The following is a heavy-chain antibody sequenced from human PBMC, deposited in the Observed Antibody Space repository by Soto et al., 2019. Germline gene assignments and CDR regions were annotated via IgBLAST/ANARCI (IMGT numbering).Heavy chain of an antibody. Sequence: SETLSLTCTVSGGSISSYYWSWIRQPPGKGLEWIGYIYYSGSTNYNPSLKSRVTISVDTSKNQFSLKLSSVTAADTAVYYCARQGWEVVPAASLLYFDYWGQGTLVTVSS. D-gene: IGHD2-2*01. J-gene: IGHJ4*02. CDR1: GGSISSYY. CDR3: ARQGWEVVPAASLLYFDY. CDR2: IYYSGST. V-gene: IGHV4-59*08.